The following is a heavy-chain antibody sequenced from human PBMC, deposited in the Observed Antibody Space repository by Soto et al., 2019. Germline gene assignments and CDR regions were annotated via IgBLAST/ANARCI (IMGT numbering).Heavy chain of an antibody. V-gene: IGHV3-23*01. J-gene: IGHJ6*02. Sequence: GGSLRLSCAASGFTFSRYYMHWVRQAPGKGLMWVSHISGSGDSTYYADSVKGRFTISRDNSKNTLYLQMNSLRAEDTAVYYCAKGSGGTPRHYYYGMDVWGQGSTVTVS. CDR1: GFTFSRYY. CDR2: ISGSGDST. D-gene: IGHD2-15*01. CDR3: AKGSGGTPRHYYYGMDV.